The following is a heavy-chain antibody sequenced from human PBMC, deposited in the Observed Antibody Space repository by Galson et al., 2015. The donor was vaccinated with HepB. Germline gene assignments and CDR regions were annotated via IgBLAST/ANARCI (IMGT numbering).Heavy chain of an antibody. D-gene: IGHD1-7*01. Sequence: SVKVSCKASGYTFSAYYVHWVRQAPGQGLEWMGWINPHSGGTNYAQKFQGRVTMTSDTSISTAFMDLSRLISDDTAFYYCARADWNYASYWGQGTLVTVSS. CDR2: INPHSGGT. V-gene: IGHV1-2*02. J-gene: IGHJ4*01. CDR1: GYTFSAYY. CDR3: ARADWNYASY.